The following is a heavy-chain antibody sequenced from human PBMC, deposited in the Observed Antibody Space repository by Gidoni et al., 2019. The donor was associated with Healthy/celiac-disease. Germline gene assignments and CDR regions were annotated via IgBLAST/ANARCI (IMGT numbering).Heavy chain of an antibody. CDR2: IYYSGST. CDR3: AGIFTGYSSGGYLYYFDY. J-gene: IGHJ4*02. CDR1: GGSISSSSYY. Sequence: QLQLQESGPGLVQPSETLSLTCTVSGGSISSSSYYWGWIRQPPGKGLEWIGSIYYSGSTYYNPSLKSRVTISVDTSKNQFSLKLSSVTAADTAVYYCAGIFTGYSSGGYLYYFDYWGQGTLVTVSS. V-gene: IGHV4-39*01. D-gene: IGHD6-19*01.